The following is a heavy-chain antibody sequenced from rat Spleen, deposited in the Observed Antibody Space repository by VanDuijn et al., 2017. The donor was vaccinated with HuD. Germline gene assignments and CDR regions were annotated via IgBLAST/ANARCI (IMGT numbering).Heavy chain of an antibody. CDR1: GFTFSDYG. J-gene: IGHJ4*01. CDR2: ISYDGSVT. CDR3: ARPGITSYVMDT. V-gene: IGHV5-29*01. Sequence: EVQLVESGGGLVQPGRSLKLSCAASGFTFSDYGMAWVRQAPTKGLEWVATISYDGSVTYYRDSMKGRFTISRDNAKSTLYLLLNSLRSEDTATYFCARPGITSYVMDTWGQGASVTVSS. D-gene: IGHD1-4*01.